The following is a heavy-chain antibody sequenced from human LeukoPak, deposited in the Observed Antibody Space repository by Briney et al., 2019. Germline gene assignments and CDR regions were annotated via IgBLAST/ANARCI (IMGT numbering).Heavy chain of an antibody. CDR3: AREGDAFDI. CDR1: GFTFLRHG. V-gene: IGHV3-23*01. Sequence: PGGSLRLSCAASGFTFLRHGMTWFRQAPGKGLEWVSGISASGGATYYADSVKGRFAVSRDNAKNSVYLQMSSLRAEDTAVYYCAREGDAFDIWGQGTMVTVSS. J-gene: IGHJ3*02. CDR2: ISASGGAT.